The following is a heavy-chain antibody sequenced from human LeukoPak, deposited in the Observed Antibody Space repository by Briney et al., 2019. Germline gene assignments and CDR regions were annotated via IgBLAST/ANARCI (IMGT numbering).Heavy chain of an antibody. CDR1: GFRFDNYA. J-gene: IGHJ4*02. Sequence: GGSLRLSCAVSGFRFDNYAISWVRQAPGKGLDWVSTISATGDSTYYADSVKGRFTVSRDNSKNTVYLQLNSLSAEDTAVYYCYGEGYWGQGTMVTVSS. D-gene: IGHD4/OR15-4a*01. CDR2: ISATGDST. CDR3: YGEGY. V-gene: IGHV3-23*01.